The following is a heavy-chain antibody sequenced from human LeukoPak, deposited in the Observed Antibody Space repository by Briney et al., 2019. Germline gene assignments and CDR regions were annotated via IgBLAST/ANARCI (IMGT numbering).Heavy chain of an antibody. V-gene: IGHV1-69*13. CDR2: IIPIFDTA. Sequence: ASVKVSCKASGGTFSNYAISWVRQAPGQGLEWMGGIIPIFDTANYAQKFQDRVTITADESTSTAYMELSSLKSEDTAVYYCARDRSFYPTPGDYWGQGTLVTVSS. D-gene: IGHD5/OR15-5a*01. J-gene: IGHJ4*02. CDR3: ARDRSFYPTPGDY. CDR1: GGTFSNYA.